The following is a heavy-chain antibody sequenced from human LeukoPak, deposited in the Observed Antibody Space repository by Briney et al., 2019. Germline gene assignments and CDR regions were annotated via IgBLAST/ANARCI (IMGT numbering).Heavy chain of an antibody. CDR1: GYTFTDYH. J-gene: IGHJ4*02. Sequence: ASVTVSCKASGYTFTDYHIYWVRQAPGQGLEGMGWINPNSGSTNSAQKFQGRVTMTRDTSISTVYIELSRLRSDDTAVYYCARSKIQYLVKASADYWGQGTLVTVSS. D-gene: IGHD1-26*01. CDR3: ARSKIQYLVKASADY. V-gene: IGHV1-2*02. CDR2: INPNSGST.